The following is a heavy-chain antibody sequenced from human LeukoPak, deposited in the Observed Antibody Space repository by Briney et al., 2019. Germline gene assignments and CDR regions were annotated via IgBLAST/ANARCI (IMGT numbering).Heavy chain of an antibody. D-gene: IGHD3-10*01. V-gene: IGHV4-34*01. J-gene: IGHJ5*02. Sequence: SETLSLTCAVYGGSFSGYYWSWIRQPPGKGLEWIGEINHSGSTNYNPSLKSRVTISVDTSKNQFSLKLSSVTAADTAVYYCASLTHYGSGSPRCDPWGEGTLVTVSS. CDR2: INHSGST. CDR3: ASLTHYGSGSPRCDP. CDR1: GGSFSGYY.